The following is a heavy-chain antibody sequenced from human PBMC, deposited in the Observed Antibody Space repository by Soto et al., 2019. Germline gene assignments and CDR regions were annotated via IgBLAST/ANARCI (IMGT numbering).Heavy chain of an antibody. CDR3: ARVGVYCSGGSCFRWFDP. V-gene: IGHV4-34*01. CDR1: GGSFSGYY. D-gene: IGHD2-15*01. J-gene: IGHJ5*02. CDR2: INHSGST. Sequence: SETLSLTCAVYGGSFSGYYWSWIRQPPGKGLEWIGEINHSGSTNYNPSLKSRVTISVDTSKNQFSLKLSSVTAADTAVYYCARVGVYCSGGSCFRWFDPWGQGTLVTVSS.